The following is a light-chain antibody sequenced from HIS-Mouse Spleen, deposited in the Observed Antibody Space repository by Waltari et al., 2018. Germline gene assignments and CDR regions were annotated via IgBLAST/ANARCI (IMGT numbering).Light chain of an antibody. CDR1: QGISSY. V-gene: IGKV1-8*01. Sequence: AIRMTQSPSSLSASTGDRVTITCRASQGISSYLALYQQKPGKAPKLLIYAASTLQSGVPSRFSGSGSGTDFTLTISCLQSEDFATYYCQQYYSYLFTFGPGTKVDIK. CDR2: AAS. J-gene: IGKJ3*01. CDR3: QQYYSYLFT.